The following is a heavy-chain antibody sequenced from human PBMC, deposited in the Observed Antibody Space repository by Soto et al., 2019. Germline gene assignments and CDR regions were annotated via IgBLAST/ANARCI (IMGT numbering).Heavy chain of an antibody. J-gene: IGHJ6*02. CDR3: VRASYAIVSVAYYSGMDV. V-gene: IGHV3-30-3*01. Sequence: SLRLSCAAPGFPFCSYSMHWVRPAPGKGLEWVAVISYDGSNKYYADSVKGRFTISRDNAKNSLYLQMNSLRDEDTAVYYCVRASYAIVSVAYYSGMDVWGQGTTVTVSS. D-gene: IGHD2-15*01. CDR2: ISYDGSNK. CDR1: GFPFCSYS.